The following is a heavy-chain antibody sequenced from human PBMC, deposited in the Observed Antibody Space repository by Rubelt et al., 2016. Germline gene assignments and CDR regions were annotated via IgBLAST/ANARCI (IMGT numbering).Heavy chain of an antibody. CDR1: GLTFSDYS. J-gene: IGHJ6*02. V-gene: IGHV3-48*04. CDR3: ARKEGPTDHYYYGMDV. D-gene: IGHD4-11*01. CDR2: ISSSSSSI. Sequence: EVQLVESGGGLVQPGGSLRLSCAASGLTFSDYSMNWVRQAPGRGLEWFSYISSSSSSIYYADSVQGRFTISRDNAKNSLYLQLNSLRAEDTAVYYCARKEGPTDHYYYGMDVWGRGTTVTVSS.